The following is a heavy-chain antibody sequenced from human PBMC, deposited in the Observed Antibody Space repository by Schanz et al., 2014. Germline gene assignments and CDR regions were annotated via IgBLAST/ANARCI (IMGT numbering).Heavy chain of an antibody. CDR3: AKVRYSSGWRGDYFDE. V-gene: IGHV3-23*01. D-gene: IGHD6-25*01. J-gene: IGHJ4*02. CDR2: FNDGGVNK. CDR1: GFSLDIFA. Sequence: DVHLLESGGGLVQPGGSLRLSCATSGFSLDIFAVSWVRQAPGKGLEWVSSFNDGGVNKYYADSVKGRFTISRDNSKNTLYLQMNSLRAEDTAVYYCAKVRYSSGWRGDYFDEWGQGTLXTVAS.